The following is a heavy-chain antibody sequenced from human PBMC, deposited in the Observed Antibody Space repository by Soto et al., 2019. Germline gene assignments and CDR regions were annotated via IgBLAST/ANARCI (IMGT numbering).Heavy chain of an antibody. Sequence: VQLLESGGGLVQTGGSLRLSCAASGFSFSSYAMVWVRQAPGKGLEWVSVISARGGSSYFADSVKGRFTISRDNSKNVLSLEMNSLRADDTAIYFCAKGSIEYSASVDNWGQGTLVLVSS. V-gene: IGHV3-23*01. CDR1: GFSFSSYA. D-gene: IGHD5-12*01. J-gene: IGHJ4*02. CDR2: ISARGGSS. CDR3: AKGSIEYSASVDN.